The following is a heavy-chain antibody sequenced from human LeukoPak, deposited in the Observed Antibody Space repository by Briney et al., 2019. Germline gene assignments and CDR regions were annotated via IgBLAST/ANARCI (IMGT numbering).Heavy chain of an antibody. Sequence: SETLSLTCTVSGGSISSYYWSWIRQPAGKGLESIGHISTSGSTNYNPSLKSRVTMSVDTSKNQFSLKLSSVTAADTAVYYCARDILATSIAAPYYWGQGTLVTVSS. V-gene: IGHV4-4*07. J-gene: IGHJ4*02. CDR1: GGSISSYY. D-gene: IGHD6-13*01. CDR2: ISTSGST. CDR3: ARDILATSIAAPYY.